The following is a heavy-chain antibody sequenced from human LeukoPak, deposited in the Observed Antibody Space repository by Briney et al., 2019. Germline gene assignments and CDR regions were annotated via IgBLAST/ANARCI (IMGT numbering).Heavy chain of an antibody. CDR2: IYFDGTNK. J-gene: IGHJ3*02. CDR1: GFTFSSYA. D-gene: IGHD6-6*01. CDR3: ARKQYSSSSATVGAFDI. V-gene: IGHV3-30*04. Sequence: GGSLRLSCAASGFTFSSYAMHWVRQAPGKGLEWVALIYFDGTNKYYTDSVKGRFTISRDNSENTVYMQMSSLRAEDTAVYYCARKQYSSSSATVGAFDIWGQGTMVTVSS.